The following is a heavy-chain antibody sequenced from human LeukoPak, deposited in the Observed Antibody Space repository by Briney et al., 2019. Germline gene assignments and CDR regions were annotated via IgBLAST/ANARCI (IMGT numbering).Heavy chain of an antibody. Sequence: GGSLRLSCAASGFTVSSNYMNWVRQAPGKGLEWVANINQDGSEKYYVDSVKGRFTISRDSAKNSLFLQMNSLRVEDTAVYYCARGYWNFDLWGRGILVTVSS. CDR2: INQDGSEK. V-gene: IGHV3-7*04. CDR1: GFTVSSNY. CDR3: ARGYWNFDL. J-gene: IGHJ2*01.